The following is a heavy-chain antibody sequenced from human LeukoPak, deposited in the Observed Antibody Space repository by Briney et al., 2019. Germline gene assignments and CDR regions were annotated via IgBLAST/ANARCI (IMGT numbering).Heavy chain of an antibody. CDR2: IKTDGITT. CDR1: GFIFGTYS. D-gene: IGHD1-26*01. CDR3: VRRGGSYSPFGY. V-gene: IGHV3-74*01. J-gene: IGHJ4*02. Sequence: GGSLRLSCAASGFIFGTYSMHWVRQAPGKGLVWVSRIKTDGITTTYADSVKGRFTISRDNTKNSLYLQMDSLRAEDTAVYYCVRRGGSYSPFGYWGQGTLVTVSS.